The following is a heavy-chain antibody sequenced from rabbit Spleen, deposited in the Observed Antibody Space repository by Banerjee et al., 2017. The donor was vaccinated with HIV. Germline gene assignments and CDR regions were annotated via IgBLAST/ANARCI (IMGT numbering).Heavy chain of an antibody. Sequence: QSLEESGGDLVKPGASLTLTCTASGVSFSSNHYMCWVRQAPGKGLEWIGYIDPVFGIAYYASWVNGRFTISRENTQNTVYLQLNSLTAADTATYFCVRDQAHMLDLWGQGTLVTVS. J-gene: IGHJ3*01. CDR2: IDPVFGIA. CDR1: GVSFSSNHY. V-gene: IGHV1S40*01. D-gene: IGHD1-1*01. CDR3: VRDQAHMLDL.